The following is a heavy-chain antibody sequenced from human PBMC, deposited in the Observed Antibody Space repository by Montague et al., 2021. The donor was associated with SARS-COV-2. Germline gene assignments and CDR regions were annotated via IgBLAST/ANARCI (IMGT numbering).Heavy chain of an antibody. D-gene: IGHD3-10*01. V-gene: IGHV4-59*11. CDR1: GGSTRSHH. Sequence: SETLSLTCTVSGGSTRSHHWNWIRQPPGKGLEWIGNIYYTGSTNYNPSLKSRITISADTSKNQFSLKLTSVTAADTAVYYCARDPGNDSFDFWGPGTMVIVSS. CDR2: IYYTGST. CDR3: ARDPGNDSFDF. J-gene: IGHJ3*01.